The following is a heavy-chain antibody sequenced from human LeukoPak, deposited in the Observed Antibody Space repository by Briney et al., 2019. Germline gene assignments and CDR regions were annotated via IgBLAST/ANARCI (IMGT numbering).Heavy chain of an antibody. V-gene: IGHV3-20*04. Sequence: GGSLRLSCAASGFTFDDYGMSWVRQAPGKGLEWVSGINWNGGSTGYADSVKGRFTISRDNAKNFLYLQLNSLRAEDTALYYCARPTTYSYWYLDLWGRGTLVTVSS. CDR3: ARPTTYSYWYLDL. D-gene: IGHD2-15*01. CDR1: GFTFDDYG. CDR2: INWNGGST. J-gene: IGHJ2*01.